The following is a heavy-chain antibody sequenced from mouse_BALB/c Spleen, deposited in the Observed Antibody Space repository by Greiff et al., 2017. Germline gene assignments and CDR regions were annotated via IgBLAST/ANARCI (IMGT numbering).Heavy chain of an antibody. CDR3: ARDGGRTPFAY. CDR2: INSNGGST. V-gene: IGHV5-6-3*01. Sequence: EVQVVESGGGLVQPGGSLKLSCAASGFTFSSYGMSWVRQTPDKRLELVATINSNGGSTYYTDSVKGRFTISRDNAKNTLYLQMSSLKSEDTAMYYCARDGGRTPFAYWGQGTLVTVSA. J-gene: IGHJ3*01. CDR1: GFTFSSYG.